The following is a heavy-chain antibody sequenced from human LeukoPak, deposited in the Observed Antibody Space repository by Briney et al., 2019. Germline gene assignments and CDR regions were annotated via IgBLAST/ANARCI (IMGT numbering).Heavy chain of an antibody. CDR1: GGTFITSA. Sequence: GASVKVSCKTSGGTFITSAITWVRQAPGQGLEWMGRIIPVLNITTYAQRFQGRVTITADTSTSTVYMELSSLRSEETAVYYRARDQGLTAPPPYGLDVWGQGTTVIVSS. CDR2: IIPVLNIT. J-gene: IGHJ6*02. CDR3: ARDQGLTAPPPYGLDV. V-gene: IGHV1-69*04. D-gene: IGHD5-18*01.